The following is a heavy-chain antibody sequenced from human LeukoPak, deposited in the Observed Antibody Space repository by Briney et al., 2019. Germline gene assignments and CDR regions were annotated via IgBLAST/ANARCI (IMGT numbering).Heavy chain of an antibody. CDR1: GGSISSYY. CDR2: IYYSGST. V-gene: IGHV4-59*08. Sequence: SETLSLTCTVSGGSISSYYWTWIRQPPGRGLEWIGYIYYSGSTNYNPSLKSRVTISVDTSKNQFSLKLSSVTAADTAVYYCAILGYCSSTSCSHHHFDYWGQGTLVTVSS. CDR3: AILGYCSSTSCSHHHFDY. D-gene: IGHD2-2*01. J-gene: IGHJ4*02.